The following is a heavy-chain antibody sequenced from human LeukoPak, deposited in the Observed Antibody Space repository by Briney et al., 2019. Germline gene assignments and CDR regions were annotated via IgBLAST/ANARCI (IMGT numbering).Heavy chain of an antibody. D-gene: IGHD6-13*01. V-gene: IGHV1-46*01. Sequence: GASVKVSCKASGYTFTSYYMHWVRQAPGQGLEGMGIINPSGGSTSYSQKFHDRLTMTRDTSTSTVYMELSRLRSEDTAVYYCARVFPGIAAAGPIPGWFGPWGQGTLVTVSS. J-gene: IGHJ5*02. CDR3: ARVFPGIAAAGPIPGWFGP. CDR1: GYTFTSYY. CDR2: INPSGGST.